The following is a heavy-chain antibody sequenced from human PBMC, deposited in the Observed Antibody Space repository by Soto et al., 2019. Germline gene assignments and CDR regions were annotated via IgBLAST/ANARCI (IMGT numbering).Heavy chain of an antibody. Sequence: GASVKVSCKASGYTFTSYGFSWVRRAPGQGLEWMGWISAYNGNTYYAQKFQGRVTMTTDTSTSTAYMELRSLRSDDTAVYYCARCVGCIVVPTALSDDWGQGTLVTVSS. D-gene: IGHD2-2*01. V-gene: IGHV1-18*01. CDR3: ARCVGCIVVPTALSDD. CDR2: ISAYNGNT. J-gene: IGHJ4*02. CDR1: GYTFTSYG.